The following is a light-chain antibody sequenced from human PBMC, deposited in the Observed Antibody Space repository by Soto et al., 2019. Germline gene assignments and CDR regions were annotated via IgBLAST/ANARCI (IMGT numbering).Light chain of an antibody. CDR3: QHFKTYSLT. CDR2: DAF. V-gene: IGKV1-5*01. J-gene: IGKJ4*01. CDR1: QSINNW. Sequence: DIQMTQSPSTLSASVGDRVTITCRASQSINNWLAWYQQKPGKAPKLLIFDAFNLESGVPFRFSGSGFGTEFTLTISSLQPDDSATYYCQHFKTYSLTFGGGTKVEI.